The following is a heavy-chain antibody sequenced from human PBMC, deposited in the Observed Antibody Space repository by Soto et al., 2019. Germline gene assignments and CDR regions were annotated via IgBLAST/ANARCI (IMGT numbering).Heavy chain of an antibody. CDR2: IIPIFGTA. J-gene: IGHJ6*02. CDR3: ASYRDWNDGFYEEDYYYGMDV. V-gene: IGHV1-69*01. Sequence: QVQLVQSGAEVKKPGSSVKVSCKASGGTFSSYAISWVRQAPGQGLEWMGGIIPIFGTANYAQKFQGRVTITADESTSTAYMELSSLRSEDTAVYYCASYRDWNDGFYEEDYYYGMDVWGQGTTVTVSS. D-gene: IGHD1-1*01. CDR1: GGTFSSYA.